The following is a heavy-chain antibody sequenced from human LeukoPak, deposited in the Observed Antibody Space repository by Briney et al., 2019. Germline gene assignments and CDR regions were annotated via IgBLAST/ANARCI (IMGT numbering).Heavy chain of an antibody. CDR2: ISYDGSKK. CDR1: GFIFSSYS. Sequence: QPGGSLRLSCAAAGFIFSSYSMHWVRQAPGKVLGWVAVISYDGSKKYYPEYVRGRFTISRDNSKNTLFLQMNSLRAEDTAVYYCAKDFGYDSGTYLEQWGQGTLVTVSS. J-gene: IGHJ4*02. CDR3: AKDFGYDSGTYLEQ. D-gene: IGHD3-10*01. V-gene: IGHV3-30*18.